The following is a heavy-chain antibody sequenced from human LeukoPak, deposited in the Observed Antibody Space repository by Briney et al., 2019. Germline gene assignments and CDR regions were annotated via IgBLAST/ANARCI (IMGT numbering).Heavy chain of an antibody. CDR2: IYYSGST. Sequence: SETLSLTCTVSGGSISSGDYSWSWIRQPPGKGLEWIGYIYYSGSTYYNPSLKSRVTISVDTSKNQFSLKLSSVTAADTAVYYCARDASDHDAFDIWGQGTMVTVSS. J-gene: IGHJ3*02. V-gene: IGHV4-30-4*08. CDR3: ARDASDHDAFDI. D-gene: IGHD2-21*01. CDR1: GGSISSGDYS.